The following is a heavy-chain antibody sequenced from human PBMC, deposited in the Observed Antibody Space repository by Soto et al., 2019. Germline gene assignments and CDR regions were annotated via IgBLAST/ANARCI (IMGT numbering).Heavy chain of an antibody. J-gene: IGHJ6*02. CDR1: GFSLSTSGMC. CDR3: ARIMSYYDILTGPDFYGMDV. V-gene: IGHV2-70*01. Sequence: SGPTLVNPTQTLTLTCTFSGFSLSTSGMCVSWIRQPPGKALEWLALIDWDDDKYYSTSLKTRLTISKDTSKNQVVLTMTNMDPVDTATYYCARIMSYYDILTGPDFYGMDVWGQGTTVTVSS. CDR2: IDWDDDK. D-gene: IGHD3-9*01.